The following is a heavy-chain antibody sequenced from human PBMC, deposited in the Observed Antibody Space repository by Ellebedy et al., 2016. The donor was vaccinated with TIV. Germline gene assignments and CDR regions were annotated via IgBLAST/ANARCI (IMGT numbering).Heavy chain of an antibody. CDR2: IRFDGTQK. D-gene: IGHD1-20*01. Sequence: GGSLRLSCEVSGFTFSLYGMHWVRQAPGKGLEWMTFIRFDGTQKYSADSVKGRFTISRDNSKNILYLHMDSLRPEDTAVYYCAAGITGSLDFWGQGALVTVSS. J-gene: IGHJ4*02. V-gene: IGHV3-30*02. CDR3: AAGITGSLDF. CDR1: GFTFSLYG.